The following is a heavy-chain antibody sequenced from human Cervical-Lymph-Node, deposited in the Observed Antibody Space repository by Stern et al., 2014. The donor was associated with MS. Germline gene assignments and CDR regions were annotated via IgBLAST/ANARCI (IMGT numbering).Heavy chain of an antibody. J-gene: IGHJ4*02. CDR3: ATRPGVSDSSGYYNY. D-gene: IGHD3-22*01. CDR2: ISGSGGST. CDR1: GFTFSRYA. V-gene: IGHV3-23*04. Sequence: EEHLVESGGGLVQPGGSLRLSCAASGFTFSRYAMSWVRQAPGKGLEWVSAISGSGGSTYYADSVKGRFTISRDNSKNTLYLQMNSLRAEDTAVYYCATRPGVSDSSGYYNYWGQGTLVTVSS.